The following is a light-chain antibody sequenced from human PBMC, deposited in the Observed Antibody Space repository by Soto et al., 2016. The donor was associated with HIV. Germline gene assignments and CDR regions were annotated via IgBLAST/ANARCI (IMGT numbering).Light chain of an antibody. J-gene: IGLJ3*02. CDR3: QVWDSHNDPWV. CDR1: NIGSKS. Sequence: SYVVTQPPSVSVAPGQTARITCGGINIGSKSVHWYQQKPGQAPVLVIYDDRDRPSGIPERFSGSNSGSTATLTINRVEAEDEADFYXQVWDSHNDPWVFGGGTKLTVL. CDR2: DDR. V-gene: IGLV3-21*02.